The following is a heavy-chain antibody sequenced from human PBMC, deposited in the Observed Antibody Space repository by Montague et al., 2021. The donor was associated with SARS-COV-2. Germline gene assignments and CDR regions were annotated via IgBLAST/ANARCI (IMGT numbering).Heavy chain of an antibody. V-gene: IGHV4-39*01. CDR1: GDSINNSRYY. CDR3: ARLESTRGVIIRGAFRI. D-gene: IGHD3-10*01. J-gene: IGHJ3*02. Sequence: SETLSLTCSVSGDSINNSRYYWGWIRQPPGKGLEWIGTIYYSGSAXYKPSLKSRVTISVDTSKDQFSLKLNSVTATDTAVYYCARLESTRGVIIRGAFRIWGLRSKVT. CDR2: IYYSGSA.